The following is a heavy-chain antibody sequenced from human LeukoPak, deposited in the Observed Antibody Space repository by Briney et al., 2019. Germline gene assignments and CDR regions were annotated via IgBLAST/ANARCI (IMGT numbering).Heavy chain of an antibody. CDR1: GGSISSSSYY. V-gene: IGHV4-39*07. J-gene: IGHJ4*02. CDR3: ARDTGYSYGYVLDY. CDR2: IYHSGST. Sequence: SETLSLTCTVSGGSISSSSYYWGWIRQPPGKGLEWIGEIYHSGSTNYNPSLKSRVTISVDKSKNQFSLKLSSVTAADTAVYYCARDTGYSYGYVLDYWGQGTLVTVSS. D-gene: IGHD5-18*01.